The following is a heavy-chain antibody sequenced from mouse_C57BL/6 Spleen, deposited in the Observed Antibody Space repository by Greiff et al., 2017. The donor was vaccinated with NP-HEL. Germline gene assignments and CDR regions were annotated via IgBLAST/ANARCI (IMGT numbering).Heavy chain of an antibody. CDR1: GYTFTDYY. CDR3: AADWDVFAY. CDR2: INPNNGGT. Sequence: VQLQQSGPELVKPGASVKISCKASGYTFTDYYMNWVKQSHGKSLEWIGDINPNNGGTSYNQKFKGKATLTVDKSSSTAYMELRSLTSEDSAVYYCAADWDVFAYWGQGTLVTVSA. D-gene: IGHD4-1*01. V-gene: IGHV1-26*01. J-gene: IGHJ3*01.